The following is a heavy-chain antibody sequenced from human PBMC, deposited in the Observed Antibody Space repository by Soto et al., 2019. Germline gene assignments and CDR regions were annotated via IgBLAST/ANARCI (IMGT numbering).Heavy chain of an antibody. Sequence: SETLSLTCTVSCGSISSSSYYWGWIRQPPGKGLEWIGSIYYSGSTYYNPSLKSRVTISVDTSKNQFSLKLSSVTAADTAVYYCASVGPGYYYGMDVWGQGTTVTVSS. J-gene: IGHJ6*02. D-gene: IGHD1-26*01. V-gene: IGHV4-39*01. CDR1: CGSISSSSYY. CDR2: IYYSGST. CDR3: ASVGPGYYYGMDV.